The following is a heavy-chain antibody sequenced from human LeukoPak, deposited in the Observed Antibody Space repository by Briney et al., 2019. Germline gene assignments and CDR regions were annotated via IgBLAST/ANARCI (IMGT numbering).Heavy chain of an antibody. D-gene: IGHD3/OR15-3a*01. CDR3: ARGRDWLRWFDP. Sequence: GGSLRLSCTASGFTLSSYVMSWVRQAPGMGLEWVSVIRGSGGSTYYAESVKGRFTISRDNSKNTLYLQMNSLRAEDTAVYYCARGRDWLRWFDPWGQGTLVTVSS. V-gene: IGHV3-23*01. CDR1: GFTLSSYV. J-gene: IGHJ5*02. CDR2: IRGSGGST.